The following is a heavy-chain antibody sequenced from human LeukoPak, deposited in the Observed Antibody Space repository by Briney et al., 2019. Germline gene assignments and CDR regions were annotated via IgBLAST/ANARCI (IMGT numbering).Heavy chain of an antibody. CDR1: GGSIASSRYY. Sequence: SETLSLTCTVSGGSIASSRYYWGWVRQPPGKGLEWIGSKFYGGLTYYNPSLKSRVSVSVDASKNQFSLKMSSVTAADTAVYYCAPDSGWFRRIDYWGQGILVTVSS. J-gene: IGHJ4*02. V-gene: IGHV4-39*01. CDR2: KFYGGLT. D-gene: IGHD6-19*01. CDR3: APDSGWFRRIDY.